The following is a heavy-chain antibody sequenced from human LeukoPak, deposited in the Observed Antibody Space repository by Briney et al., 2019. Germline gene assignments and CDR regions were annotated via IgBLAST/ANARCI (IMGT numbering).Heavy chain of an antibody. J-gene: IGHJ4*02. CDR3: ARAVSTKGLPDY. CDR1: GFTFSSYW. Sequence: PGGSLRLSCAASGFTFSSYWMHWVRHAPGKGLVWVSRINSDGSSTSYADSVKGRFTISRDNAKNTLYLQMNSLRAEDTAVYYCARAVSTKGLPDYWGQGTLVTVSS. D-gene: IGHD2-2*01. CDR2: INSDGSST. V-gene: IGHV3-74*01.